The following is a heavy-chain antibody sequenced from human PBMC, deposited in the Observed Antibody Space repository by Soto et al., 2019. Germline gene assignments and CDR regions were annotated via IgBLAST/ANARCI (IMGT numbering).Heavy chain of an antibody. CDR2: IYQSGST. CDR1: GASINSMTYY. D-gene: IGHD2-2*02. Sequence: SETLSLTCSVSGASINSMTYYWGWIRQPPGKGLEWIGTIYQSGSTFYNPSLQSRVAISFDPSRNQFSMRLNSVTAADTAVYYCARDHKEVVPAAIVVNYYYYGMDVWGQGTTVTVSS. CDR3: ARDHKEVVPAAIVVNYYYYGMDV. V-gene: IGHV4-39*02. J-gene: IGHJ6*02.